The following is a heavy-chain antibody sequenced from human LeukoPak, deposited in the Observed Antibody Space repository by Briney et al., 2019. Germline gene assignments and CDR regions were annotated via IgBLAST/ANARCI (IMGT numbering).Heavy chain of an antibody. J-gene: IGHJ4*02. D-gene: IGHD1-26*01. CDR2: INPNSGGT. CDR3: ARDQGVGATIWSPKYYFDY. CDR1: GYTFTGYY. Sequence: ASVKVSCKASGYTFTGYYMHWVRQAPGQGLEWMGWINPNSGGTNYAQKFQGRVTMTRDTSISTAYMELSRLRSDDTAVYYCARDQGVGATIWSPKYYFDYWGQGTLVTVSS. V-gene: IGHV1-2*02.